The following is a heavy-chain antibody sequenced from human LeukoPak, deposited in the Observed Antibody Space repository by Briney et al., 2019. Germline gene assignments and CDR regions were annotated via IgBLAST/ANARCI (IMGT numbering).Heavy chain of an antibody. CDR1: GFTFSSYW. J-gene: IGHJ4*02. CDR2: IKQDGSEK. CDR3: ARDLSHRWSRRDYFDY. V-gene: IGHV3-7*01. D-gene: IGHD2-15*01. Sequence: GGSLRLSCAASGFTFSSYWMSWVRQAPGKGLEWVANIKQDGSEKYYVDSVKGRFTISRDNAKNSLYLQMNSLRAEDTAVYYCARDLSHRWSRRDYFDYWGQGTLVTVSS.